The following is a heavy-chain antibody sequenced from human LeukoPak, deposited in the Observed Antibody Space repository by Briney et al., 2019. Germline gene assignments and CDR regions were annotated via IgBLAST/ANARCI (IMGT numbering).Heavy chain of an antibody. D-gene: IGHD1-26*01. J-gene: IGHJ4*02. CDR1: GFTFSSDW. CDR2: INSDGSST. Sequence: GGSLRLPCAASGFTFSSDWMHWVRQAPEKGLVWVSRINSDGSSTNYADSVKGRFTISRDNAKNTLYLQMNSLRAEDTAVYYCAKGKGWEQPIDSWGQGSLVAVSS. V-gene: IGHV3-74*01. CDR3: AKGKGWEQPIDS.